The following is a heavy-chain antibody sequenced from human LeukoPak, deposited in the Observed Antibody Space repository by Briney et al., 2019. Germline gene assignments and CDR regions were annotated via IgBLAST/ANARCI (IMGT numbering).Heavy chain of an antibody. V-gene: IGHV3-43D*03. D-gene: IGHD1-26*01. CDR3: AKDIGLRGTTTTWGYIDY. Sequence: PGGSLRLSCAASGFTFHDYAMHWVRQAPGKALEWVSLISWDGSGTYYPDSVKGRFTISRDNSKNYLYLQLNSLRAEDTAFYYCAKDIGLRGTTTTWGYIDYWGQGTLVTVSS. J-gene: IGHJ4*02. CDR1: GFTFHDYA. CDR2: ISWDGSGT.